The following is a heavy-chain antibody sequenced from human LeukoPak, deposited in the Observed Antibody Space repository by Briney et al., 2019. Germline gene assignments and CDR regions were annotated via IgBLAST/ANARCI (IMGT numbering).Heavy chain of an antibody. CDR2: ISHIGTTI. D-gene: IGHD3-16*01. CDR3: AREGGVTTDHWYFDL. Sequence: GGSLRLSCAASGFTFSDYYISWIRQTPGRGLEWLAYISHIGTTIYYADSVKGRFTISRDNAKNSVYLLMNSLRAEDTAVYYCAREGGVTTDHWYFDLWGRGTLVTVSS. J-gene: IGHJ2*01. CDR1: GFTFSDYY. V-gene: IGHV3-11*01.